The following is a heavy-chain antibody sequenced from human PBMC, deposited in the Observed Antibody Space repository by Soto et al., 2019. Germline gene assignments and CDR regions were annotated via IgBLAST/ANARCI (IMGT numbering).Heavy chain of an antibody. CDR1: GLTCSRRA. D-gene: IGHD2-15*01. J-gene: IGHJ5*02. Sequence: GGSLRPSPASSGLTCSRRAMNWVRQSPGTGLEWISVISGSGGTRYYADSVKGRFTISRDNSKGILYLQMNSLKTEDTAVYYCTTDLWRIAVVVGSTGYFNPWGQGNPVTGSS. V-gene: IGHV3-23*01. CDR3: TTDLWRIAVVVGSTGYFNP. CDR2: ISGSGGTR.